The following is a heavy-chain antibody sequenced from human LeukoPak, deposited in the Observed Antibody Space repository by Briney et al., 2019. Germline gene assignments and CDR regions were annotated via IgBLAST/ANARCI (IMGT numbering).Heavy chain of an antibody. CDR2: INHSGST. J-gene: IGHJ6*02. CDR3: ARGVNVLRFLKWLPLDYYYGMDV. Sequence: SETLSLTCAVYGGSFSGYYWSWIRQPPGKGLEWIGEINHSGSTNYNPSLKSRVTISVDTSKNQFSLKLSSVTAADTAVYYCARGVNVLRFLKWLPLDYYYGMDVWGQGTTVTVSS. D-gene: IGHD3-3*01. V-gene: IGHV4-34*01. CDR1: GGSFSGYY.